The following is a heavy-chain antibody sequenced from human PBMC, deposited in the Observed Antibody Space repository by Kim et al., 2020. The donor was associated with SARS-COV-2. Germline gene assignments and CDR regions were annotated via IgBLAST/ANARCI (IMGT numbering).Heavy chain of an antibody. Sequence: SETLSLTCTVSGGSISGYYWSWIRQSPGKGLEWIGYLYDSGSTKCNPSLKSRVTISVDTSKNQFSLKLNSVTAADTAVYYCAREIGYHSGRAVGCWGQGTLVTVSS. CDR2: LYDSGST. CDR1: GGSISGYY. V-gene: IGHV4-59*01. J-gene: IGHJ4*02. D-gene: IGHD6-19*01. CDR3: AREIGYHSGRAVGC.